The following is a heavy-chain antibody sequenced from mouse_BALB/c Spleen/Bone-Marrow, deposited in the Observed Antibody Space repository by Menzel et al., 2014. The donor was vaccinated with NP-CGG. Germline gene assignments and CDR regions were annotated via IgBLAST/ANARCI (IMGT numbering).Heavy chain of an antibody. CDR2: ISYSGST. Sequence: VQLQQSGPGLVKPSQSLSLTCTVTGYSITSDYAWNWIRQFPGNKLEWMGYISYSGSTSYNPSLKSRISITRDTSKNQFFLQLNSVTTEDTATYYCARKALCYAMDYWGQGTSVTVSS. J-gene: IGHJ4*01. CDR3: ARKALCYAMDY. CDR1: GYSITSDYA. V-gene: IGHV3-2*02.